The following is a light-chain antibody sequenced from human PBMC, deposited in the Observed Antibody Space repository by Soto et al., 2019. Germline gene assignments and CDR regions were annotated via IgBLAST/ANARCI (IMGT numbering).Light chain of an antibody. Sequence: DVVMTQSPLSLPVTLGQPASMSCKSSQSLLYGDGKTYLYWYLQRPGQPPQLLIYDDSNRFSGVKDRFTGSGSGTDFTLKIRRVEAEEVGVYYCMIRTHVPITFGKGERLEIK. CDR1: QSLLYGDGKTY. CDR2: DDS. J-gene: IGKJ5*01. V-gene: IGKV2D-29*01. CDR3: MIRTHVPIT.